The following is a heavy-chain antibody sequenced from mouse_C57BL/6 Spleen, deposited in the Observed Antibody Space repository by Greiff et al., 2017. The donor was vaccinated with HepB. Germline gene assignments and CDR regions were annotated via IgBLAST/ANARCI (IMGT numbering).Heavy chain of an antibody. CDR2: IDPSDSYT. J-gene: IGHJ2*01. CDR1: GYTFTSYW. CDR3: ARHYGSGFDY. D-gene: IGHD1-1*01. V-gene: IGHV1-69*01. Sequence: QVQLQQPGAELVMPGASVKLSCKASGYTFTSYWMHWVKQRPGQGLEWIGEIDPSDSYTNYNQKFKGKSTLTVDKSSSTAYMQLSSLTSEDSAVYYCARHYGSGFDYWGQGTTLTVSS.